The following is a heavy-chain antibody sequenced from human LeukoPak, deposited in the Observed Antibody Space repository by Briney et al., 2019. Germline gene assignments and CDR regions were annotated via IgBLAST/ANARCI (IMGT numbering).Heavy chain of an antibody. CDR1: GFTFSDYW. J-gene: IGHJ4*02. D-gene: IGHD6-19*01. CDR2: INADEDRA. CDR3: ARDTYNSGWSMKY. V-gene: IGHV3-74*01. Sequence: HSGGSLRLSCAASGFTFSDYWMHWVRQAPGKGLVWVSHINADEDRAAYADSVKGRFTISRDNARNTLYLQMNSLRDEDTAVYYCARDTYNSGWSMKYWGQGTLVTVSS.